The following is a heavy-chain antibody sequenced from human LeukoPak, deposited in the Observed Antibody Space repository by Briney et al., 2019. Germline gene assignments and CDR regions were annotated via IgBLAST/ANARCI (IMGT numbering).Heavy chain of an antibody. J-gene: IGHJ4*02. D-gene: IGHD3-22*01. CDR3: ARDEHQYYHASSGRFDY. Sequence: GGSLRLSCAASGFAFSYYWMGWVRQAPGKGLEWVANIKQDGSEKYYVDSVKGRFTISRDNAKNSLCLQMNSMRAEDTAVYYCARDEHQYYHASSGRFDYWGQGILVTVSS. CDR2: IKQDGSEK. CDR1: GFAFSYYW. V-gene: IGHV3-7*04.